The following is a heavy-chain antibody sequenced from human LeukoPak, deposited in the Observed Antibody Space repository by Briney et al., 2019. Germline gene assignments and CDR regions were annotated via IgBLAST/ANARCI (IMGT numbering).Heavy chain of an antibody. CDR2: IYYSGST. J-gene: IGHJ6*03. CDR1: GGSISSTRYY. Sequence: KPSETLSLTCTVSGGSISSTRYYWGWIRQPPGKGLEWIGSIYYSGSTYYNPSLKNRVTISLDTSKNQFSLKVTSLTAADTAVYYCARHIIGRWLGDDYSYYMDVWGKGTTVTISS. V-gene: IGHV4-39*01. D-gene: IGHD3-10*01. CDR3: ARHIIGRWLGDDYSYYMDV.